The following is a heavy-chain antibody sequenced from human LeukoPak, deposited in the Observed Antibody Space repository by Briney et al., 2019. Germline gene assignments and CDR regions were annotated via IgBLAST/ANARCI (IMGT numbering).Heavy chain of an antibody. J-gene: IGHJ4*02. Sequence: SETLSLTCTVSGGSISSSSYYWGWIRQPPGKGLEWIGSIYYSGSTYYNPSLKSRVTISVDTSKNQFSLKLSSVTAADTAVYYCARHQYYYDSSGQFDYWGQGTLVTVSS. CDR3: ARHQYYYDSSGQFDY. CDR1: GGSISSSSYY. V-gene: IGHV4-39*01. D-gene: IGHD3-22*01. CDR2: IYYSGST.